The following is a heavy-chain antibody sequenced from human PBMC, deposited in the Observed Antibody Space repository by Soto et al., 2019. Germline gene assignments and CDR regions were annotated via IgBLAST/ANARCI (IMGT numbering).Heavy chain of an antibody. CDR3: ARTGENCSSTSCSTIIDY. CDR1: GGSMSSGGYY. Sequence: QVQLQESGPGLVKPSQTLSHTCTVSGGSMSSGGYYWSWIRQYPGKGLEWIGYIYYSGSTYYNPSLKSRVTISVDTSKNQFSLKLSSVTPADTAVYYCARTGENCSSTSCSTIIDYWGQGTLVTVSS. J-gene: IGHJ4*02. V-gene: IGHV4-31*03. D-gene: IGHD2-2*01. CDR2: IYYSGST.